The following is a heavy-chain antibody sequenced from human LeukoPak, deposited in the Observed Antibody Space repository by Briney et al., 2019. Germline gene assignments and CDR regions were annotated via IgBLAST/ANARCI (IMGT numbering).Heavy chain of an antibody. J-gene: IGHJ4*02. CDR1: GLTFSGYD. Sequence: GGSLRLSCAASGLTFSGYDMHWVRQAPGKGPEWVAVMSYGGQNERYADSVKGRFTISRDNSKNTLYLQMNSLRAEDTAVYYCAKTPNMIVVVTSFDYWGQGTLVTVSS. CDR2: MSYGGQNE. V-gene: IGHV3-30*18. D-gene: IGHD3-22*01. CDR3: AKTPNMIVVVTSFDY.